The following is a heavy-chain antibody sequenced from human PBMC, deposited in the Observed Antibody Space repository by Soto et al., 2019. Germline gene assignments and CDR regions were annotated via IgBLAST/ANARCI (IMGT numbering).Heavy chain of an antibody. V-gene: IGHV1-69*13. D-gene: IGHD5-12*01. J-gene: IGHJ5*02. CDR1: GGTFSSYA. Sequence: SVKVSCKASGGTFSSYAISWVRQAPGQGLEWMGGIIPIFGTANYAQKFQGRVTITADESTSTAYMELSSLRSEDTAVYYCARDGYNGAWFDPWGQGTLVTVSS. CDR2: IIPIFGTA. CDR3: ARDGYNGAWFDP.